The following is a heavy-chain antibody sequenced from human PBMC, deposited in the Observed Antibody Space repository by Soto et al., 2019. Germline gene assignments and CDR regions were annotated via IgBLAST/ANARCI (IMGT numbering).Heavy chain of an antibody. D-gene: IGHD3-3*01. J-gene: IGHJ6*02. V-gene: IGHV1-18*01. CDR3: ARDKDYDFWRGPYYYYGRDV. CDR2: ISAYNGNT. Sequence: SVKVSCKASGYTFTSYGISWVRQAPGQGLEWMGWISAYNGNTNYAQKLQGRVTMTTDTSTSTAYMELRSLRSDDTAVYYCARDKDYDFWRGPYYYYGRDVWGQGTTDSGSS. CDR1: GYTFTSYG.